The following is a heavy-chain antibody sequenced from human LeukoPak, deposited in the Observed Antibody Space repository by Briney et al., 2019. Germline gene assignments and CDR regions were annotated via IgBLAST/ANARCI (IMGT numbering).Heavy chain of an antibody. CDR3: ARGSRYINGYPYFDY. D-gene: IGHD5-18*01. V-gene: IGHV4-59*01. Sequence: SETLSLTCTVSGDSISSYYWSWIRQPPGKGLEWIGYIYYSGSTSYNPSLKSRVTISVDTSKNQFSLKLSSVTAADTAVYYCARGSRYINGYPYFDYWGRGTLVTVSS. J-gene: IGHJ4*02. CDR1: GDSISSYY. CDR2: IYYSGST.